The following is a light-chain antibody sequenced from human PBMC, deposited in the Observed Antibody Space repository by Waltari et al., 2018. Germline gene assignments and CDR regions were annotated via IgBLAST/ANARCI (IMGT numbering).Light chain of an antibody. CDR1: IGEVGSYDL. CDR3: ASYASSLTGVL. CDR2: EIN. Sequence: QSALTRPASVSGSPGQTITMSCTGTIGEVGSYDLVSWSQHHQDKAPNLNIYEINKRPSGVSNRFSGSKSDHTASLTISGLLAEDEADYYCASYASSLTGVLFGGGTRLTVL. J-gene: IGLJ2*01. V-gene: IGLV2-23*02.